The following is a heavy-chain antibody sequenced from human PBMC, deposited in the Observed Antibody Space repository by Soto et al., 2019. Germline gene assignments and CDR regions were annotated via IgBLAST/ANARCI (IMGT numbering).Heavy chain of an antibody. J-gene: IGHJ4*02. Sequence: SETLSLTCTVFGGSMISYYWTWILQPPGKGLEWIGFIHYGGGTVYNPALRSRVTVTVGTSKKQFSLNLSSVTAAATAVYYCVGARYGGVGGPYPDSWGQGALVTVSS. D-gene: IGHD3-16*01. CDR2: IHYGGGT. V-gene: IGHV4-59*01. CDR3: VGARYGGVGGPYPDS. CDR1: GGSMISYY.